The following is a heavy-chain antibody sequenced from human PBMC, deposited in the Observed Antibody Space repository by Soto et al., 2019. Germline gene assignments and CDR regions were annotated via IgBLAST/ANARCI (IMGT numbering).Heavy chain of an antibody. CDR1: GGSISGGGFS. J-gene: IGHJ4*02. D-gene: IGHD3-10*01. Sequence: PSETLSLPGAVSGGSISGGGFSWSWIRQPPGKGLEWIGYILHTGGTQYNPSLKSRVSMSVDKSKNQFSLHLTSVTAADTAVYYCARLKFGEGFDYLGQGALVTVSS. CDR3: ARLKFGEGFDY. CDR2: ILHTGGT. V-gene: IGHV4-30-2*01.